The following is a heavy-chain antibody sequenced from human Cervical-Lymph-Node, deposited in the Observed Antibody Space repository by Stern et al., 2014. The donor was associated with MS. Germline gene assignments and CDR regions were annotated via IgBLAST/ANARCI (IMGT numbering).Heavy chain of an antibody. D-gene: IGHD3-16*02. Sequence: VQLVESGAEVKKPGSSVKVSCKASGGTISNYIIGWVRQAPGQGHEWMGGIILMFGIANYAEKFQDRVTITTDESTSTAYMDLSSLRSEDTAVYYCARATSDYIWGTYRFLDSWGQGTLVIVSS. CDR3: ARATSDYIWGTYRFLDS. CDR2: IILMFGIA. J-gene: IGHJ4*02. CDR1: GGTISNYI. V-gene: IGHV1-69*01.